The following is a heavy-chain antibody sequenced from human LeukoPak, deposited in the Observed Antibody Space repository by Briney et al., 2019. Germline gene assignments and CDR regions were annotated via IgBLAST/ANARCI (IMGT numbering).Heavy chain of an antibody. CDR1: GYTFTSYG. CDR3: ARSRATVTTYYFDY. D-gene: IGHD4-11*01. V-gene: IGHV1-8*02. J-gene: IGHJ4*02. CDR2: MNPNSGNT. Sequence: ASVKVSRKASGYTFTSYGIIWVRQAPGQGLEWMGWMNPNSGNTGYAQKFQGRVTMTRNTSISTAYMELSSLRSEDTAVYYCARSRATVTTYYFDYWGQGTLVTVSS.